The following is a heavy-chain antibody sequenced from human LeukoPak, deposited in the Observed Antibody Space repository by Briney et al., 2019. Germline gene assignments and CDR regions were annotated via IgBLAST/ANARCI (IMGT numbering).Heavy chain of an antibody. J-gene: IGHJ6*03. D-gene: IGHD4-11*01. Sequence: SETLSLTCTVSGGSISSSSYYWGWIRQPPGRGLEWIGSIYYSGSTYYNPSLKSRVTISVDTSKNQFSLKLSSVTAADTAVYYCARTTSDYPNYYYYYYMDVWGKGTTVTVSS. CDR2: IYYSGST. V-gene: IGHV4-39*07. CDR3: ARTTSDYPNYYYYYYMDV. CDR1: GGSISSSSYY.